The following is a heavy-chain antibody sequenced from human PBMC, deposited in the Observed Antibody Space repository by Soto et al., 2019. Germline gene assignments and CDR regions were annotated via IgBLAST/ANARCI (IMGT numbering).Heavy chain of an antibody. J-gene: IGHJ5*02. CDR2: IFYSGST. CDR3: ARQGRVVLPAAKAKWFDP. CDR1: GGSISSSSYY. V-gene: IGHV4-39*01. Sequence: SETLSLTCTVSGGSISSSSYYWGWIRQPPGKGLEWIGTIFYSGSTYYNPSLKSRITMSVDTSKKQFSLKLSSVTAADTAVYYCARQGRVVLPAAKAKWFDPWGQGTLVTVSS. D-gene: IGHD2-2*01.